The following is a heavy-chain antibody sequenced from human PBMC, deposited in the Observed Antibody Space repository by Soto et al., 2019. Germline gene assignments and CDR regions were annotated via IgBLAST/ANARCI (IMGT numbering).Heavy chain of an antibody. CDR1: GFTLSNAW. CDR3: TTDGGRGRWLVLSYYYYGMDV. V-gene: IGHV3-15*01. Sequence: GGSLRLSCAASGFTLSNAWMSWVRQAPGKGLEWVGRIKSKTDGGTTDYAAPVKGRFTISRDDSKNMLYLQMNSLKTVDTAVYYCTTDGGRGRWLVLSYYYYGMDVWGQGTTVTVSS. D-gene: IGHD6-19*01. CDR2: IKSKTDGGTT. J-gene: IGHJ6*02.